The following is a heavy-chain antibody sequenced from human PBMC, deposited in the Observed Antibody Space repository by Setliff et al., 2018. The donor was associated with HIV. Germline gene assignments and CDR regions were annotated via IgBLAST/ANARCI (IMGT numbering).Heavy chain of an antibody. CDR2: VDPEDGET. V-gene: IGHV1-69-2*01. Sequence: GASVKVSCKASGYTFTDFYTNWVLQAPGKGLEWMGRVDPEDGETKYAEKFQGRVTISADTSTDTAYMELSSLRSEDTAVYYCATLSFQTSGTTNYWGQGTLVTVPQ. CDR3: ATLSFQTSGTTNY. D-gene: IGHD1-7*01. J-gene: IGHJ4*02. CDR1: GYTFTDFY.